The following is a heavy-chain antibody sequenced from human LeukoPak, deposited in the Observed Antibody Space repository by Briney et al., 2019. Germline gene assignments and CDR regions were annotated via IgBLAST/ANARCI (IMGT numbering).Heavy chain of an antibody. CDR2: ISYDGSNK. J-gene: IGHJ5*02. D-gene: IGHD2-2*01. Sequence: GGSLRLSCAASGFTFSSYGMHWVRQAPGKGLEWVAVISYDGSNKYYADSVKGRFTIPRDNSKNTLYLQMNSLRAEDTAVYYCAKQLYQLLPYYPWGQGTLVTVSS. V-gene: IGHV3-30*18. CDR3: AKQLYQLLPYYP. CDR1: GFTFSSYG.